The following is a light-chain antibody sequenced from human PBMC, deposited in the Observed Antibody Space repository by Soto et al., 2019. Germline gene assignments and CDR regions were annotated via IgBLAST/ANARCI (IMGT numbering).Light chain of an antibody. J-gene: IGKJ1*01. CDR3: QQYGSSPET. CDR2: WAS. CDR1: QSVLHSSNNRNY. Sequence: DIVMTHSPDSLAVSLGERATINCTSSQSVLHSSNNRNYLAWYQQKPGLPPKLLISWASTRESGVPDRFSGSGSGTDFTLTISRLEPEDFAVYYCQQYGSSPETFGQGTKVDNK. V-gene: IGKV4-1*01.